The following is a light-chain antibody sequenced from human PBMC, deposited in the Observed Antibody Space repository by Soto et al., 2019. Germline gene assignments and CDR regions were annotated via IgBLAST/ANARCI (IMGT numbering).Light chain of an antibody. CDR3: QQYNNWPPWT. J-gene: IGKJ1*01. CDR1: QSVAGN. CDR2: GAS. V-gene: IGKV3-15*01. Sequence: EIVMTQSPATLSVSPGERATLSCRASQSVAGNLARYQHKPGQAPRLLIYGASTRATGIPARFSGSGSGTEFTLTISSLQSEDFAVYYCQQYNNWPPWTFGQGTKVEIK.